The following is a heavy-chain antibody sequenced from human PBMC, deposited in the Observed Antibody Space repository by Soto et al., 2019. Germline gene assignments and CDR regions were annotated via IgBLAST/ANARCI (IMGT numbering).Heavy chain of an antibody. CDR2: IYSGGST. CDR1: GFTVSSNY. Sequence: EVQLVESGGGLVQPGGSLRLSCAASGFTVSSNYMSWVRQAPGKGLEWVSVIYSGGSTYYADSVKGRFTISRDNSKNTLYLQMNSLRAEDTAVYYCAREGGIAAAGAGWYFDLWGRGTLVTVSS. V-gene: IGHV3-66*01. D-gene: IGHD6-13*01. J-gene: IGHJ2*01. CDR3: AREGGIAAAGAGWYFDL.